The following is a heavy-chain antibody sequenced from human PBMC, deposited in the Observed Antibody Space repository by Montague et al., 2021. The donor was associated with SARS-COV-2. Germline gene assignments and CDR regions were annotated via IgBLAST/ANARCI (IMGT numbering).Heavy chain of an antibody. CDR3: ARSHYSVSWCPD. V-gene: IGHV4-34*01. J-gene: IGHJ4*02. CDR2: ISYTGHT. CDR1: GGSFSRYF. Sequence: SETLSLTCAIYGGSFSRYFWSWIRQSPGKGLEWIGEISYTGHTRYNPSLQSRVSISGDSSENQFSLTLTSVTAADTAVYYCARSHYSVSWCPDWGQGTLVTVSS. D-gene: IGHD5/OR15-5a*01.